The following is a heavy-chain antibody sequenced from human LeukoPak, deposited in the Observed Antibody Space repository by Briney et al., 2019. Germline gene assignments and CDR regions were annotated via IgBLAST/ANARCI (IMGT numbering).Heavy chain of an antibody. CDR3: AAYCGGDCCSGGY. V-gene: IGHV1-58*01. J-gene: IGHJ4*02. Sequence: SVKVSCKASGFTFTSSAVQWVRQARGQRLEWIGWIVIGSGNTNYAQKFQERVTITRDMSTSTAYMELSSLRSEDTAVYYCAAYCGGDCCSGGYWGQGTLVTVSS. CDR2: IVIGSGNT. CDR1: GFTFTSSA. D-gene: IGHD2-21*02.